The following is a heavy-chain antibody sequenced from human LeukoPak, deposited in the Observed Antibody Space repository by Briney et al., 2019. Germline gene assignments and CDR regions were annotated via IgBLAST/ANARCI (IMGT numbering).Heavy chain of an antibody. CDR1: GFTFSSYG. D-gene: IGHD3-3*01. CDR2: IWYDGSNK. V-gene: IGHV3-33*01. Sequence: PGRSLRLSCAASGFTFSSYGMHWVRQAPGKGLEWVAVIWYDGSNKYYADSVKGRFTISRDNSKNTLYLQMNSLRAEDTAVYYCARSFGVVIIEDAFDIWGQGTMVTVSS. J-gene: IGHJ3*02. CDR3: ARSFGVVIIEDAFDI.